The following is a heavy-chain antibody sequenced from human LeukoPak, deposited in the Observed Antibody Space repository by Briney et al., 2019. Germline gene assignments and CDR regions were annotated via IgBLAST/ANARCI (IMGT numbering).Heavy chain of an antibody. J-gene: IGHJ4*02. CDR1: GGSFSGYY. V-gene: IGHV4-34*01. CDR2: INHSGST. Sequence: SETLSLTCAVYGGSFSGYYWSWIRQPPGKGLEWIGEINHSGSTNYNPSLKSRVTISVDTSKNQFSLKLSSVTAADTAVYYCARAGIYYGSGSWPYYFDYWGQGTLVTVSP. D-gene: IGHD3-10*01. CDR3: ARAGIYYGSGSWPYYFDY.